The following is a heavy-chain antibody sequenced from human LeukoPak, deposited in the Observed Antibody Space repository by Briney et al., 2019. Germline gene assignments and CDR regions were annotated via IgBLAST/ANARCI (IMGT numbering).Heavy chain of an antibody. D-gene: IGHD2-8*01. V-gene: IGHV1-69*13. CDR1: GSTFRSYA. Sequence: SVKVSCKASGSTFRSYAISWVRQAPGQGLEWMGGIIPIFGTPNYAQKFQGRVTITADESTTTAYMELSSLRSEDTAVYYCATGVAYCTNGVCSNFDYWGQGTLVTVSS. CDR3: ATGVAYCTNGVCSNFDY. J-gene: IGHJ4*02. CDR2: IIPIFGTP.